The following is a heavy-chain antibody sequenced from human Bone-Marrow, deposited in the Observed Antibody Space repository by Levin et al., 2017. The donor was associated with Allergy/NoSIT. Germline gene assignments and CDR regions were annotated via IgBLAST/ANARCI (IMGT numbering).Heavy chain of an antibody. CDR1: GGAFSGYY. D-gene: IGHD2-2*01. V-gene: IGHV4-34*01. CDR2: INHSGSA. J-gene: IGHJ2*01. Sequence: SQTLSLTCAMSGGAFSGYYWNWIRQSPGKGLEWIGEINHSGSADYNPSLETRVSMSVDIIKKQFSLKLTSVTAADTGIYYCARGPYHGPWYFDFWGRGTLVDVSS. CDR3: ARGPYHGPWYFDF.